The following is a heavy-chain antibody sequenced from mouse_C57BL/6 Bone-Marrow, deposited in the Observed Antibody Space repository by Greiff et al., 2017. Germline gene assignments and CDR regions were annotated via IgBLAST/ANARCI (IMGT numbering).Heavy chain of an antibody. CDR3: ARETGLRRYFDY. CDR2: IDPSDSYT. D-gene: IGHD2-4*01. V-gene: IGHV1-69*01. J-gene: IGHJ2*01. CDR1: GYTFTSYW. Sequence: VQLQQPGAELVMPGASVKLSCKASGYTFTSYWMHWVKQRPGQGLEWIGEIDPSDSYTNYNQKFKGKSTLTVDKSSSTAYMQLSSLTSEDSAVYYCARETGLRRYFDYWGQGTTLTVSS.